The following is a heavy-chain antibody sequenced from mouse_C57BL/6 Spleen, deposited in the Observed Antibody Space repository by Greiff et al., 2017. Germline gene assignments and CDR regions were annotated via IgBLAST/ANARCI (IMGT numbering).Heavy chain of an antibody. Sequence: VQLQQSGAELVKPGASVKLSCKASGYTFTEYTIHWVKQRSGQGLEWIGWFYPGSGSIKYNEKFKNKDTLTADKSSSTVYMELSRLTSEDSAVYFCARHAHHDYGNSPSYYAMDYWGQGTTVTVSS. D-gene: IGHD1-1*01. CDR3: ARHAHHDYGNSPSYYAMDY. CDR2: FYPGSGSI. J-gene: IGHJ4*01. V-gene: IGHV1-62-2*01. CDR1: GYTFTEYT.